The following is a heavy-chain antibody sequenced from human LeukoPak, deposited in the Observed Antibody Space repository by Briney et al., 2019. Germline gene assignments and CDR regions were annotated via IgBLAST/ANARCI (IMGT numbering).Heavy chain of an antibody. D-gene: IGHD3-3*01. Sequence: ASVKVSCKASGYIFTAYYMHWVRQAPGQGLEWMGWINPNSGGTNYAQNFQGRVTMTRDTSITTAYMELNRLTPDDTAVYYCARESAFGVWGQGTLVTVSS. CDR2: INPNSGGT. V-gene: IGHV1-2*02. CDR1: GYIFTAYY. J-gene: IGHJ4*02. CDR3: ARESAFGV.